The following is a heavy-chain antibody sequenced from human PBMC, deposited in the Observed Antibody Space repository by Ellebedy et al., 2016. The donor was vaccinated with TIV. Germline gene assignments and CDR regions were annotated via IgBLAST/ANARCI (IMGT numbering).Heavy chain of an antibody. CDR3: ARDSGRRRSWDNDY. D-gene: IGHD3-10*01. J-gene: IGHJ4*02. CDR2: ISDSGDNT. CDR1: GFTFSSYG. V-gene: IGHV3-23*01. Sequence: PGGSLRLSCAASGFTFSSYGMNWVRKAPGKGLEWVSTISDSGDNTHLPDSVKGRFTISRYNSSNTVYLQMNNLRAEDTAVYYCARDSGRRRSWDNDYWGQGTLVTVSS.